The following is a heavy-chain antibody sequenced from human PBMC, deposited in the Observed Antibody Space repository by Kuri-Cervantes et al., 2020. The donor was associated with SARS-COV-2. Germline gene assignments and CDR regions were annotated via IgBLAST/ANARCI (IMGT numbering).Heavy chain of an antibody. V-gene: IGHV3-73*01. CDR2: IKIKANSYAT. J-gene: IGHJ4*02. CDR1: DFPFSNAW. D-gene: IGHD6-25*01. CDR3: TSPGYSSDPYYFDY. Sequence: GGSLRLSCAASDFPFSNAWMNWVRQAPGKGMEWVGRIKIKANSYATAYAASVKGRFTISRDDSKNTAYLQMNSLKTEDTAVYYCTSPGYSSDPYYFDYWGQGTLVTVSS.